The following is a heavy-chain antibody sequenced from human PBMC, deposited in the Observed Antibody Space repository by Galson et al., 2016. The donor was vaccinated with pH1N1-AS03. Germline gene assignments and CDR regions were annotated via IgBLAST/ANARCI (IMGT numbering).Heavy chain of an antibody. CDR1: GGSIETFY. Sequence: SETLSLTCSVSGGSIETFYWSWIRQSPGKGLEWIGYSYYIGSHVFNPSLKSRVSMSLDTSKSQFSLWLTFVTAADTAVYFSARHDSLHWKIDLWGQGILVTVSS. D-gene: IGHD1-1*01. CDR3: ARHDSLHWKIDL. CDR2: SYYIGSH. J-gene: IGHJ5*02. V-gene: IGHV4-59*08.